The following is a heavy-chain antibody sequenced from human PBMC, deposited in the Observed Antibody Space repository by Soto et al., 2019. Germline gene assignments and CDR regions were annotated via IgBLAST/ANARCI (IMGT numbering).Heavy chain of an antibody. CDR1: GGTFSPYT. CDR3: TRDWEITVSTWSFGGF. V-gene: IGHV1-69*08. CDR2: IIPFHGVT. D-gene: IGHD3-10*01. J-gene: IGHJ4*02. Sequence: QVQLVQSGAEVKKPGSSVKVSCKASGGTFSPYTINWVRQAPGHGLEWMGRIIPFHGVTNYAQKFQARVTITADKSTGTAYMELSGLRVEDTAMYYCTRDWEITVSTWSFGGFWGRGTLVTVSS.